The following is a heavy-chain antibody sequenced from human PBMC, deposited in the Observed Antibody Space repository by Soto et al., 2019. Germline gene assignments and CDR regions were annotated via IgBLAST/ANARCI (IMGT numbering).Heavy chain of an antibody. Sequence: QVQLQESGPGLVKPSETLSLTCTVSGGSISGYYWSWIRQPPGKGLESIGCIYCSVSTNYNPSQRKRVPISVHTSKNQLSLKLRSLTAADTAAHYCARDYGGPFDYWGQGNLVTVSS. CDR2: IYCSVST. CDR3: ARDYGGPFDY. V-gene: IGHV4-59*01. D-gene: IGHD4-17*01. CDR1: GGSISGYY. J-gene: IGHJ4*02.